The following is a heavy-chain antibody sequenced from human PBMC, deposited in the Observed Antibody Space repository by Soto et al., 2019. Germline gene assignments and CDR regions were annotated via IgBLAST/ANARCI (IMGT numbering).Heavy chain of an antibody. J-gene: IGHJ3*02. CDR3: ARDRDDAFDI. CDR2: IWNDGSNK. V-gene: IGHV3-33*01. Sequence: QVQLVESGGGVVQPGRSLRLSCAASGFTFSNHGMHWVRQAPGKGLEWVAVIWNDGSNKYYVDSVKGRFTISRDNSKNTLYLQMNSLRAEDTAVYYCARDRDDAFDIWGQGTMVTVSS. D-gene: IGHD3-10*01. CDR1: GFTFSNHG.